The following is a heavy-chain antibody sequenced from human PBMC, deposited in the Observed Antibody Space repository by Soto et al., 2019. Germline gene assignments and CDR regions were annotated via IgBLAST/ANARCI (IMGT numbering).Heavy chain of an antibody. CDR3: VRDRSWSYES. V-gene: IGHV3-72*01. Sequence: EVQLVESGGGLVQPGGSLRLSCAASGFAFSDYFIDWVRQAPGKGLEWVGRVRNRVRGYTTEYAASVKGRFTISRDDSKNSVYLQMNSLRTAYTAVYYCVRDRSWSYESWGLGNLVTVS. CDR2: VRNRVRGYTT. D-gene: IGHD1-26*01. CDR1: GFAFSDYF. J-gene: IGHJ5*02.